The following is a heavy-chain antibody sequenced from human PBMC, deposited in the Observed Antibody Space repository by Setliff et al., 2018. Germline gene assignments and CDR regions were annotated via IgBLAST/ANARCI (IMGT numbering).Heavy chain of an antibody. V-gene: IGHV4-59*01. Sequence: ESGPTLVNPTQTLTLTCTFSSGSINSYYWSWVRQSPGKGLEWIGFVHFGGDTNYNPSLKSRVTMSADTSNNQFSLNLRSVTAADTAVYFCARQPSSGAYYNPRPYYFDSWGQGTLVTVSS. CDR2: VHFGGDT. J-gene: IGHJ4*02. CDR3: ARQPSSGAYYNPRPYYFDS. CDR1: SGSINSYY. D-gene: IGHD3-10*01.